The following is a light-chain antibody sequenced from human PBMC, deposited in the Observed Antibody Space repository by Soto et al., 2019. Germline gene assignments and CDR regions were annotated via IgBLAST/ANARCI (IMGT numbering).Light chain of an antibody. CDR1: QSVSGN. J-gene: IGKJ5*01. CDR3: QQYNNWLIT. CDR2: GAS. V-gene: IGKV3-15*01. Sequence: EIVMTQSPATLSASPGERATLSCRASQSVSGNLAWYQQKPGQAPSLLIYGASTRATGLPARFSGSGSGTEFTLTISSLQSEDFAVYYCQQYNNWLITFGQGTRLEI.